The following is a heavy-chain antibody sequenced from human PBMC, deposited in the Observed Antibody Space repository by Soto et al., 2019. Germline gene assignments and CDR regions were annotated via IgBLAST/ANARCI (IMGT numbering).Heavy chain of an antibody. CDR3: VLRVRGVINY. D-gene: IGHD3-10*01. J-gene: IGHJ4*02. CDR2: SKNRGQGFAT. CDR1: GFTFSDHY. V-gene: IGHV3-72*01. Sequence: EVQLVESGGGLVQPGGSLRLSCATSGFTFSDHYLDWVRQAAGKGLEWVGRSKNRGQGFATEYAASVQGRFTISRDDSQRSLYMHMNSLKSEDTAVYYCVLRVRGVINYWGKGTMVT.